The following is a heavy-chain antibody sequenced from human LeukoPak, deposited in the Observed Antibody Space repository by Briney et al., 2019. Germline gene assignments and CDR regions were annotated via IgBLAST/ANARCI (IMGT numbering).Heavy chain of an antibody. Sequence: RASVKVSCKASGYTFTSYGISWVRQAPGRGLEWMGGIIPIFGTANYAQKFQGRVTITADESTSTAYMELSSLRSEDTAVYYCARGRQNLDYFDYWGQGTLVTVSS. V-gene: IGHV1-69*13. CDR3: ARGRQNLDYFDY. J-gene: IGHJ4*02. CDR2: IIPIFGTA. D-gene: IGHD2-15*01. CDR1: GYTFTSYG.